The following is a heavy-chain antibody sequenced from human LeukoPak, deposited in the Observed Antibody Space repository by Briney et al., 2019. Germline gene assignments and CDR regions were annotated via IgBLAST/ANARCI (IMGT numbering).Heavy chain of an antibody. CDR1: GFTFDDYA. D-gene: IGHD5-18*01. CDR3: AQGHSHTAMYF. Sequence: PGGSLRLSCAASGFTFDDYAMHWVRQAPGKGLEWVSGISWNSGSIGYADSVKGRFTISRDNSKNTLYLQMNSLRVEDTAVYYCAQGHSHTAMYFWGQGTLVTVSS. CDR2: ISWNSGSI. J-gene: IGHJ4*02. V-gene: IGHV3-9*01.